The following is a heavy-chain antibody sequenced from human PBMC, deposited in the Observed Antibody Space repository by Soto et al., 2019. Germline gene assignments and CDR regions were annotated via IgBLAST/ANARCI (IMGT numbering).Heavy chain of an antibody. J-gene: IGHJ6*02. CDR1: GFTFSSYA. CDR3: ARRIPFGYGMDV. Sequence: PGGSLRLSCAASGFTFSSYAMHWVRQAPGKGLEYVSGITSNGGNTDYASSVKGRFTISRDNSKNTLYLQTGSLRAEDMAVYYCARRIPFGYGMDVWGQGTTVTVSS. D-gene: IGHD2-21*01. V-gene: IGHV3-64*01. CDR2: ITSNGGNT.